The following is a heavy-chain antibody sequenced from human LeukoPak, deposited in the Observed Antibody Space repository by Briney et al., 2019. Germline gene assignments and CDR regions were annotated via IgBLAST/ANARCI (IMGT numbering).Heavy chain of an antibody. Sequence: RASVKVSCKASGYTFTNYDINWVRQATGQGLEWMGWINPNSGDTGYAQKFQGRVTITSNTSISTAYMELSSLRSEDTAVYYCARGNMDTTMVFYYYYYMDVWGKGTTVTVSS. J-gene: IGHJ6*03. CDR1: GYTFTNYD. V-gene: IGHV1-8*03. CDR2: INPNSGDT. D-gene: IGHD5-18*01. CDR3: ARGNMDTTMVFYYYYYMDV.